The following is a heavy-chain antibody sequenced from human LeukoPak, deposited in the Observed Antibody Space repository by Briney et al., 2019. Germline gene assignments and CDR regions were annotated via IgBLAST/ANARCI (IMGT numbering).Heavy chain of an antibody. CDR2: IYASGST. Sequence: GGSLRLSCVASGFTISTNYMSWVRQAPGKGLKWVSVIYASGSTYYSDSMKDRFTISRDNSKNTLYLQINSLRAEDTAVYYFAREVGSWGQGTLVTFSS. CDR3: AREVGS. D-gene: IGHD1-26*01. J-gene: IGHJ5*02. V-gene: IGHV3-66*01. CDR1: GFTISTNY.